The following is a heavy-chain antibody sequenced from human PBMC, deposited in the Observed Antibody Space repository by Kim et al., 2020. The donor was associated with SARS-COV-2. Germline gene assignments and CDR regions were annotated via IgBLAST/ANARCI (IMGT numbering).Heavy chain of an antibody. CDR3: AKDQGAAREPIV. CDR2: ISYDGNNK. V-gene: IGHV3-30*18. J-gene: IGHJ6*02. Sequence: GGSLRLSCAASGFTFSSYGMHWVRQAPGKGPEWVTIISYDGNNKHYTDSVKGRFTISRDNSKNTLYLQMNSLRPDDTAVYYCAKDQGAAREPIVWGQGTTVIVSS. CDR1: GFTFSSYG. D-gene: IGHD6-13*01.